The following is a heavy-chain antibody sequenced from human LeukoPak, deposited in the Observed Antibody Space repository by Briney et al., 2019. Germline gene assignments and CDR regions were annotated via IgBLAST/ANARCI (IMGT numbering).Heavy chain of an antibody. CDR1: GYTFSVYW. D-gene: IGHD2-15*01. CDR2: IIPNSGGT. Sequence: GASVKVSCKASGYTFSVYWIHWVRLVPGQGLEWMGWIIPNSGGTSFAEKFQGRVTMTRDTSISTVYMELSRLNSDDTAVYYCTRGVLLQGRGAFDIWGQGTMVTVSS. V-gene: IGHV1-2*02. CDR3: TRGVLLQGRGAFDI. J-gene: IGHJ3*02.